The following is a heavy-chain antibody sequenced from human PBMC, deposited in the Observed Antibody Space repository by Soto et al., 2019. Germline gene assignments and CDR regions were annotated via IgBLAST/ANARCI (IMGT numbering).Heavy chain of an antibody. CDR2: ISSSSSYI. CDR3: AKDAPPRRQQLVPGYYGMDV. D-gene: IGHD6-13*01. CDR1: GFTFSSYS. Sequence: PGGSLRLSCAASGFTFSSYSMNWVRQAPGKGLEWVSSISSSSSYIHYADSVKGRFTISRDNAKNSLYLQMNSLRAEDTAVYYCAKDAPPRRQQLVPGYYGMDVWGQGTTVTVSS. J-gene: IGHJ6*02. V-gene: IGHV3-21*01.